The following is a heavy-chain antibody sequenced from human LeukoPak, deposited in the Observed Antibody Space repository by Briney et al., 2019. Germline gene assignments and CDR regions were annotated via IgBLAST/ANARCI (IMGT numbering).Heavy chain of an antibody. CDR1: GFTFSSYG. CDR3: AKAYGDFLTYYYYYYMDV. D-gene: IGHD4-17*01. Sequence: PGGSLRLSCAASGFTFSSYGMSWVRQAPGKGLEWVSAISGSGGSTYYADSVKGRFTISRDNSKNTLYLQMNSLRAEDTAVYYCAKAYGDFLTYYYYYYMDVWGKGTTVTISS. V-gene: IGHV3-23*01. J-gene: IGHJ6*03. CDR2: ISGSGGST.